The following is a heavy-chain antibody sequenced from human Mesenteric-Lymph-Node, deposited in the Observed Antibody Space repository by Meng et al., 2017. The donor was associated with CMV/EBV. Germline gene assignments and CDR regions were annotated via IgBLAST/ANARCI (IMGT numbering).Heavy chain of an antibody. CDR2: ITFSGDSI. V-gene: IGHV3-11*01. D-gene: IGHD2-2*01. CDR3: ARSTSWLNGLDV. CDR1: GFTFSDYY. J-gene: IGHJ6*02. Sequence: GESLKTSCEASGFTFSDYYMIWIRQAPGKGLEWVSHITFSGDSIYYADTVKGRFTISRDSASLHLQMSSLRAEDTAVYYCARSTSWLNGLDVWGQGTTVTVSS.